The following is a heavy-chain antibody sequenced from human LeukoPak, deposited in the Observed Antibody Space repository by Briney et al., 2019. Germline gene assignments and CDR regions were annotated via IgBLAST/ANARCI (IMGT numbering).Heavy chain of an antibody. CDR2: IYYSGTT. D-gene: IGHD3-9*01. CDR1: GGSISSSSYY. V-gene: IGHV4-39*01. CDR3: ARSGYFDWLLFDY. Sequence: SEXXSLTCTVSGGSISSSSYYWGWIRQPPGTRVEWIGTIYYSGTTYYTPSLKSRVTISVDTSKNQFSLKLTSVTAADTAVYYCARSGYFDWLLFDYWGQGTLVTVSS. J-gene: IGHJ4*02.